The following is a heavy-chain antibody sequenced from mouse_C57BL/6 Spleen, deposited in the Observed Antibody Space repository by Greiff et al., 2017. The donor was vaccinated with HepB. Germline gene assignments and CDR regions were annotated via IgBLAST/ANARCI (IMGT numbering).Heavy chain of an antibody. Sequence: VQLQQSGPGLVQPSQSLSIPCPVSGFSLTSYGVHWVRQSPGKGLEWLGVIWSGGSTDYNAAFISRLSISKDNSKSQVFFKMNSLQADDTAIYYCAGYDGPDYYAMDYWGQGTSVTVSS. CDR2: IWSGGST. D-gene: IGHD2-3*01. V-gene: IGHV2-2*01. CDR1: GFSLTSYG. CDR3: AGYDGPDYYAMDY. J-gene: IGHJ4*01.